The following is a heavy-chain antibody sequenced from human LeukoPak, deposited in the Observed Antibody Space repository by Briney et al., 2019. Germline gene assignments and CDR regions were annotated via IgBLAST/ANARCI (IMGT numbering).Heavy chain of an antibody. CDR1: GFTVSSNY. V-gene: IGHV3-66*01. CDR3: ARGGIAVAGKGDNFDY. D-gene: IGHD6-19*01. Sequence: GGSLRLSCAASGFTVSSNYMSWVRQAPGKGLEWVSVIYSGGSTYYADSVKGRFTISRDNSKNTLYLQMNSLRAEDTAVHYCARGGIAVAGKGDNFDYWGQGTLVTVSS. J-gene: IGHJ4*02. CDR2: IYSGGST.